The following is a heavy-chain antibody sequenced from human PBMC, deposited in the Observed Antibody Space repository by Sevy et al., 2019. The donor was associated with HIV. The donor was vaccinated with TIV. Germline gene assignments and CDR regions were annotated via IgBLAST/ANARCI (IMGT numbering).Heavy chain of an antibody. Sequence: GGSLRLSCAASGFTLNNYWMNWVRQAPGKGLEWVANIKQDGSVKYYVDSVKGRFTISRDNARNLVFLQMNSLRVEDTALHYCVRALAADGSFWGQGTLVTVSS. D-gene: IGHD6-13*01. CDR1: GFTLNNYW. J-gene: IGHJ4*02. V-gene: IGHV3-7*01. CDR2: IKQDGSVK. CDR3: VRALAADGSF.